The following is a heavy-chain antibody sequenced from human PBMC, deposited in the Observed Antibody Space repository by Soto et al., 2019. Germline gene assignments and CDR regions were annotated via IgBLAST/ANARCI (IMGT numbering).Heavy chain of an antibody. V-gene: IGHV4-61*01. D-gene: IGHD3-22*01. CDR1: GGSVSSGSYY. CDR2: IYYSGST. CDR3: ARGEVGNYYDSSGFPLGFDY. Sequence: SETLSLTCTVSGGSVSSGSYYWSWIRQPPGKGLELIGYIYYSGSTNYNPSLNIRVTISVDTSKNQFSLKLSSVTAADTAVYYCARGEVGNYYDSSGFPLGFDYWGQGTLVTVSS. J-gene: IGHJ4*02.